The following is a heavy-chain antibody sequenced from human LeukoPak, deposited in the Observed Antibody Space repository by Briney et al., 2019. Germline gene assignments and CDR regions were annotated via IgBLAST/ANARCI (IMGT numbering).Heavy chain of an antibody. V-gene: IGHV1-46*01. CDR2: INPSGGST. CDR3: ASPAPPGSYHFLRSDAFDI. CDR1: GYTFTSYY. D-gene: IGHD1-26*01. Sequence: VASVKVSCKASGYTFTSYYMHWVRQAPGQGLEWMGIINPSGGSTSYAQKFQGRVTMTRDTSTSTVYTELSSLRSEDTAVYYCASPAPPGSYHFLRSDAFDIWGQGTMVTVSS. J-gene: IGHJ3*02.